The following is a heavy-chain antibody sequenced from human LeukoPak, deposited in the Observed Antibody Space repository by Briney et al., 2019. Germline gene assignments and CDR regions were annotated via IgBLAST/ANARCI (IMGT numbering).Heavy chain of an antibody. J-gene: IGHJ3*02. CDR2: IYYSGST. CDR1: GGSISSYY. D-gene: IGHD3-3*01. Sequence: SETLSLTCTVSGGSISSYYWSWIRQPPGKGLEWIGYIYYSGSTNYNPSLKSRVTISVDTSKNQFSLKLSSVTAADTAVYYCAREAYDFWSGYSHGAFDIWGQGTMVTVSS. CDR3: AREAYDFWSGYSHGAFDI. V-gene: IGHV4-59*01.